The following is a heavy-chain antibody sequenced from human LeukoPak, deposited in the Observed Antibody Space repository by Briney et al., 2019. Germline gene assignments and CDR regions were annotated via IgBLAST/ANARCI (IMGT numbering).Heavy chain of an antibody. J-gene: IGHJ3*02. CDR3: ARVRVAATPHDAFDI. CDR2: INPNSGGT. V-gene: IGHV1-2*02. CDR1: GYTFTGYY. Sequence: ASVKVSCKASGYTFTGYYMHWVRQAPGQGLEWMGWINPNSGGTNYAQKFQGRVTMTRVTSISTAYMELSRLRSDDTAVYYCARVRVAATPHDAFDIWGQGTMVTVSS. D-gene: IGHD2-15*01.